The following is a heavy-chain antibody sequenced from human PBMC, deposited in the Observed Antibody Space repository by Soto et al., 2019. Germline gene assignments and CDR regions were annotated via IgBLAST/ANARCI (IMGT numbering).Heavy chain of an antibody. CDR2: IWYDGSNK. Sequence: QVQLVESGGGVVQPGRSLRLSCAASGFTFSSYGMHWVRQAPGKGLEWVAVIWYDGSNKYYADSVKGRFTISRDNSKNPLYLQMNSLRAEDTAVYYCAWDHGGWSTYWYFDLWGRGTLVTVSS. CDR3: AWDHGGWSTYWYFDL. V-gene: IGHV3-33*01. CDR1: GFTFSSYG. J-gene: IGHJ2*01. D-gene: IGHD6-19*01.